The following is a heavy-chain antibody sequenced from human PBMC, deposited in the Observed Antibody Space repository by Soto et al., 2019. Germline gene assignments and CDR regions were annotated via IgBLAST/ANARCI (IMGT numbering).Heavy chain of an antibody. Sequence: ASVKVSCKASGYTFTGYFMHWVRQAPGQGLEWMGWINPNTGATNYAQNFQGWVTMTRDTSISTAYMELSRLRSDDTAVYYCARGNHYSTRPGFDYWGQGTLVTVSS. CDR3: ARGNHYSTRPGFDY. D-gene: IGHD2-15*01. J-gene: IGHJ4*02. CDR1: GYTFTGYF. CDR2: INPNTGAT. V-gene: IGHV1-2*04.